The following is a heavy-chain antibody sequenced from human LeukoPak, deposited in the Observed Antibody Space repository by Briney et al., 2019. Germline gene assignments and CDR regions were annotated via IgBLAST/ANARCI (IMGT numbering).Heavy chain of an antibody. J-gene: IGHJ4*02. CDR3: ARPYYGEYDYFDY. CDR1: GYSFTSYW. Sequence: GESLKISCYGSGYSFTSYWIGWVRQMPGKGLEWMGIIYPGDSDTRYSPSFQGQATISTDKSISTAYLQWSSLKASDTATYYCARPYYGEYDYFDYWGQGTLVTVSS. CDR2: IYPGDSDT. V-gene: IGHV5-51*01. D-gene: IGHD4-17*01.